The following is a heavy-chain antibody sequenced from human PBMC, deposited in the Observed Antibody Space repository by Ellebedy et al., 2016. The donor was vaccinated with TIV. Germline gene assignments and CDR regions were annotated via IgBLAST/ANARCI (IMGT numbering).Heavy chain of an antibody. J-gene: IGHJ2*01. Sequence: AASVKVSCKASGYTFTGHSIHWVRQAPGQGLEWMGIITPSAGSTSYAQRFQGRVTMTRDTSTSTVYMELSSLRSEDSAVYYCARGQEQWPGYWYFDLWGRGTLVTVSS. V-gene: IGHV1-46*01. CDR2: ITPSAGST. D-gene: IGHD6-19*01. CDR1: GYTFTGHS. CDR3: ARGQEQWPGYWYFDL.